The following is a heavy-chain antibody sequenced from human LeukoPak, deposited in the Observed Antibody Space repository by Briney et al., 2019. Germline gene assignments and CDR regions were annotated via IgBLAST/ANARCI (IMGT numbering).Heavy chain of an antibody. CDR3: ARVNYYGSGSPMDV. J-gene: IGHJ6*03. D-gene: IGHD3-10*01. CDR1: GDSISSSNCY. Sequence: SETLSLTCTVSGDSISSSNCYWGWIRQPPGKGLEWIGYIYYSGSTNYNPSLKSRVTISVDTSKNQFSLKLSSVTAADTAVYYCARVNYYGSGSPMDVWGKGTTVTVSS. CDR2: IYYSGST. V-gene: IGHV4-61*05.